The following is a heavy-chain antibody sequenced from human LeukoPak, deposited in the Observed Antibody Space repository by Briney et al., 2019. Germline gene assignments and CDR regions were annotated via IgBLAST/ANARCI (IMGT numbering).Heavy chain of an antibody. D-gene: IGHD6-19*01. CDR2: ISSLSSNI. CDR3: ARSGKFSSGWGFDF. Sequence: PGGSLRLSCAASGFTFSDYGMNWVRQAPGKGLEWVSSISSLSSNIYYADSMKGRFTVSRDNARNSVDLQMNSLRVEDTAVYYRARSGKFSSGWGFDFWGQGILVTVS. J-gene: IGHJ4*02. CDR1: GFTFSDYG. V-gene: IGHV3-21*01.